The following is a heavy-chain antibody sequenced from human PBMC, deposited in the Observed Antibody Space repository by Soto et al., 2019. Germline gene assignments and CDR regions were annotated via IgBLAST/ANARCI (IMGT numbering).Heavy chain of an antibody. CDR1: GGSVSSYW. V-gene: IGHV4-59*02. Sequence: SETVSLTCSVSGGSVSSYWWSWIRQPPGKGLEWIGYIYYTGSTNYSPSLKGRVTISLDASKSQFSLKLTSVTAADTAVYYCARDRGSHNWFDPWGQGTLVTVSS. J-gene: IGHJ5*02. D-gene: IGHD1-26*01. CDR3: ARDRGSHNWFDP. CDR2: IYYTGST.